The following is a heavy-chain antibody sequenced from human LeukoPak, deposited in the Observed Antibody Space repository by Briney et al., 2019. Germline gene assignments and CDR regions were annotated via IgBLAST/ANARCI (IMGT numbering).Heavy chain of an antibody. CDR1: GGSISGSYY. D-gene: IGHD3-22*01. CDR3: ARGRKPTYYYDSSGSYYFDY. J-gene: IGHJ4*02. Sequence: SETLSLTCTVSGGSISGSYYWGWIRQPPGKGLEWIGSIYYGGRIYYNPSLKSRVTISVDTSKNQFSLKLSSVTAADTAVYYCARGRKPTYYYDSSGSYYFDYWGQGTLVTVSS. CDR2: IYYGGRI. V-gene: IGHV4-39*07.